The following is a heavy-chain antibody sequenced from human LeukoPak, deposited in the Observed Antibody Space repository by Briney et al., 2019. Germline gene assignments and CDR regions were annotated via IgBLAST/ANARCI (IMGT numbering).Heavy chain of an antibody. CDR2: IRYDGSDT. CDR3: AKDFSGTYWTFDY. Sequence: GGSLRLSCAASGFTFSSHGMHWVRQAPGKGLEWVAFIRYDGSDTYYADSVKGRFTISRDNPKNTLFLQMNSLRAEDAGVYYRAKDFSGTYWTFDYWGQGTLVTVSS. CDR1: GFTFSSHG. J-gene: IGHJ4*02. D-gene: IGHD1-26*01. V-gene: IGHV3-30*02.